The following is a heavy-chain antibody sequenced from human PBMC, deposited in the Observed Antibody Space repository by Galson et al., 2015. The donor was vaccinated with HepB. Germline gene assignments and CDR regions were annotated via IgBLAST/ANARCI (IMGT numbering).Heavy chain of an antibody. J-gene: IGHJ4*02. CDR1: GYTLSESS. V-gene: IGHV1-24*01. CDR3: ATDLSYDFWSY. CDR2: FDPEDGET. Sequence: SCKVSGYTLSESSMHWVRQAPGKGLEWMGGFDPEDGETTYAQKFQGRVTMTEDPSSHTAYMELSSLRSEDTAVYYCATDLSYDFWSYWGQGTLVTVSS. D-gene: IGHD3-3*01.